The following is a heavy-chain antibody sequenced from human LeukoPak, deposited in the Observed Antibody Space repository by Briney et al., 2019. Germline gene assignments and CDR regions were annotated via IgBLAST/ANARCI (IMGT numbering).Heavy chain of an antibody. V-gene: IGHV4-4*07. J-gene: IGHJ5*02. Sequence: PSETLSLTCAVSGGSISSYYWSWIRQPAGKGLEWIGRIYTSGSTNYNPSLKSRVTMSVDTSKNQFSLKLSSVTAADTAVYYCARDYGSSLREDWFDPWGQGTLVTVSS. CDR1: GGSISSYY. CDR2: IYTSGST. CDR3: ARDYGSSLREDWFDP. D-gene: IGHD6-13*01.